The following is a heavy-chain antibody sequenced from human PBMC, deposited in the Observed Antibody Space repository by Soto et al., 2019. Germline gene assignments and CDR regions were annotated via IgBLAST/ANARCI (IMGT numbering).Heavy chain of an antibody. CDR3: TRDGDGRMTTNPYYYYGMDV. CDR2: VYYSGGA. J-gene: IGHJ6*02. Sequence: SGDHCGRWIIKKNGKGLEWIGNVYYSGGAKYNPSVKRRVSISVDTSKNQFSLNLSYVTAADTAVYYCTRDGDGRMTTNPYYYYGMDVWGPGITVTVSS. CDR1: SGDHC. V-gene: IGHV4-61*08. D-gene: IGHD2-21*02.